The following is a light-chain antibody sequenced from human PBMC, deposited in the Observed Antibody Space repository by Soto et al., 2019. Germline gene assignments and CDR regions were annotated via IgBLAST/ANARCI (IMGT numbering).Light chain of an antibody. CDR1: SGNIASNY. CDR2: EDN. CDR3: QSFDNNNFWV. V-gene: IGLV6-57*02. Sequence: NFMLTQPHSVSESPGKTVTISCTGSSGNIASNYVYWYQQRPGSAPTTVIYEDNQRPSGVPDRFSGSVDSSSNSASLTISGLKTEDEADYYCQSFDNNNFWVFGGGTTLTVL. J-gene: IGLJ3*02.